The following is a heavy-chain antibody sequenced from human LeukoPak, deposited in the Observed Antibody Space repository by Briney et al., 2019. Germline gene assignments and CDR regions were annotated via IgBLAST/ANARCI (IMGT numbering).Heavy chain of an antibody. V-gene: IGHV3-23*01. J-gene: IGHJ1*01. D-gene: IGHD2-21*02. Sequence: GGSLRLSCAPSGFTFSSHAMRGVRQAPGKGLEWVSAISGSGGSTYYADSVKGRFTISRDNSKNTLYLQMNSRRAEDTAVYYCAKDLGVTAIPKHFQHWGQGTLVTVSS. CDR2: ISGSGGST. CDR1: GFTFSSHA. CDR3: AKDLGVTAIPKHFQH.